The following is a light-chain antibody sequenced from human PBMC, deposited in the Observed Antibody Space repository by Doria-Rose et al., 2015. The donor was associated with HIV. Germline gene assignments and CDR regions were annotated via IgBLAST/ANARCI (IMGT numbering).Light chain of an antibody. V-gene: IGKV3-20*01. CDR2: DGS. Sequence: EIVMTQSPGTLSLSPGERATLSCRASQSFSSTYLAWYQQKPGRAPSLLIYDGSTRATGIPDRFSASVSGTDFTRTINRLEPEDFALYYCHQYGTSWTFGQGTKVEI. J-gene: IGKJ1*01. CDR3: HQYGTSWT. CDR1: QSFSSTY.